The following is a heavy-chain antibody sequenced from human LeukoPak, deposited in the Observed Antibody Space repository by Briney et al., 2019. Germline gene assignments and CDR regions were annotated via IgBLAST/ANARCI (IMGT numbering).Heavy chain of an antibody. CDR3: ARDLFTGIAVAGPTDY. CDR2: ISYDGSNK. Sequence: GGSLRLSCAASGFTFSSYAMHWVRQAPGKGLEWVAVISYDGSNKYYADSVKGRFTISRDNSKNTLYLQMNSLRAEDTAVYYCARDLFTGIAVAGPTDYWGQEPLVTVSS. D-gene: IGHD6-19*01. J-gene: IGHJ4*02. V-gene: IGHV3-30-3*01. CDR1: GFTFSSYA.